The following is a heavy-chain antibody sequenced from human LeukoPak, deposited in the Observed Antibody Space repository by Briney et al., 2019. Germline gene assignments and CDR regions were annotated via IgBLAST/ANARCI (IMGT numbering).Heavy chain of an antibody. CDR2: INHSGST. V-gene: IGHV4-34*01. CDR3: ARGGVIVGATIHTDFGY. CDR1: GGSFSGYY. D-gene: IGHD1-26*01. Sequence: PSETLSLTCAVYGGSFSGYYWSWIRQPPGKGLEWIGEINHSGSTNYNPSLKSRVTISVDTSKNQFSLKLSSVTAADTAVYYCARGGVIVGATIHTDFGYWGQGTLVTVSS. J-gene: IGHJ4*02.